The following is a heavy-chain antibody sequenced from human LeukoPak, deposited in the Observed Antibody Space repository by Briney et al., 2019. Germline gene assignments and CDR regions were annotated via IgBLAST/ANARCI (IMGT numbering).Heavy chain of an antibody. CDR3: AKGRDGGATVTTWSY. CDR1: GFTFSSYA. CDR2: ISGSGGST. J-gene: IGHJ4*02. D-gene: IGHD4-11*01. Sequence: GGSLRLSCAASGFTFSSYAMTWVRQAPGKGLEWVPGISGSGGSTYYTDSMKGRFTISRDNSKNTLYLQVNSLRAEDTAVYYCAKGRDGGATVTTWSYWGQGTLVTVSS. V-gene: IGHV3-23*01.